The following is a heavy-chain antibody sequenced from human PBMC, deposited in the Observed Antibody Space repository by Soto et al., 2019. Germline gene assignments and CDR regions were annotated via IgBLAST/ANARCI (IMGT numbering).Heavy chain of an antibody. CDR1: GYIFTGYY. J-gene: IGHJ4*02. V-gene: IGHV1-2*02. CDR3: TRKVAPFNFDY. Sequence: ASVKVSCKASGYIFTGYYMHWVRQAPGQGLEWMGWINPDSGGTNYQQKFKGRVNMTRDTSISTAYLEMSSLRSDDPAVYYCTRKVAPFNFDYWGEGTLVTVSS. D-gene: IGHD5-12*01. CDR2: INPDSGGT.